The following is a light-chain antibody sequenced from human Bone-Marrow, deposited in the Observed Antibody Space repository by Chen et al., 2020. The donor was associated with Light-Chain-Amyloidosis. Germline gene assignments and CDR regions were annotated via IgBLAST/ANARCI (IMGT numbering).Light chain of an antibody. Sequence: EIVMSQSPATLSVSPGERATLSCRASQSVSSNLAWYQHKPGLTPRLLIHGASIRATGIPARFSGSVSGTEFTLTISSLQSEDFAVYYCQQYRSWPPTLTFGGGTKVEIK. CDR3: QQYRSWPPTLT. J-gene: IGKJ4*01. CDR2: GAS. V-gene: IGKV3D-15*01. CDR1: QSVSSN.